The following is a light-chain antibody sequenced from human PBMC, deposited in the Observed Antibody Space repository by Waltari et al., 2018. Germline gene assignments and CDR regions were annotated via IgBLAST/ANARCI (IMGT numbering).Light chain of an antibody. CDR2: DVS. V-gene: IGLV2-14*01. J-gene: IGLJ3*02. CDR1: SSDVGGYNY. Sequence: QSALTQPASASGPPGQSITISRTGTSSDVGGYNYVSWYQQHPGKVPKPLIFDVSNRPSGVSNRFSGSKSGNTASLTISGLQAEDESDYYCCSFTSRSTWVFGGGTKLTVL. CDR3: CSFTSRSTWV.